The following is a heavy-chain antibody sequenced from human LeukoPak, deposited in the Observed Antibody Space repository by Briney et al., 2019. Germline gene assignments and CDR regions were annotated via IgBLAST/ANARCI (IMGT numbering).Heavy chain of an antibody. CDR1: GYTFTGYY. V-gene: IGHV1-2*02. CDR2: INPNSGGT. Sequence: ASVKVSCKASGYTFTGYYMHWVRQAPGQGLEWMGWINPNSGGTNYAQEFQGRVTMTRDTSISTAYMELSRLRSDDTAVYYCARDRAAAGTAPDYWGQGTLVTVSS. CDR3: ARDRAAAGTAPDY. D-gene: IGHD6-13*01. J-gene: IGHJ4*02.